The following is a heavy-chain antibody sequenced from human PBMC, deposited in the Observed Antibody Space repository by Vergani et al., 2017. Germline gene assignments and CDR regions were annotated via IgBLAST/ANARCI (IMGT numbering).Heavy chain of an antibody. D-gene: IGHD2-15*01. CDR1: GSSISSGSHY. V-gene: IGHV4-61*02. Sequence: QVQLQESGPGLVKPSQTLSLTCTVSGSSISSGSHYWSWIRQPAGKGPEWIGHIHTGGSTDLNPSFKSRVSISVDTSKSQFSLKLNSVTVADTAVYYCARSRPYCTSGSCPAIWGQGTLVTVSS. CDR2: IHTGGST. J-gene: IGHJ4*02. CDR3: ARSRPYCTSGSCPAI.